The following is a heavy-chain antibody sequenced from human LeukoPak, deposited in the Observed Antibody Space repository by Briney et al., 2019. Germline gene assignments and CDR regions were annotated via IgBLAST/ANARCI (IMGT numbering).Heavy chain of an antibody. Sequence: KPGRSLRLSCTASGLAFSEYGMHWVRQAPGKGLEWVSSITSRGDYIFYADSVKGRFTISRDNAKNSLYLQMNSLRADDTAVYYCAREMSTIQDLDYWGLGTLVTVSS. CDR1: GLAFSEYG. CDR3: AREMSTIQDLDY. V-gene: IGHV3-21*01. CDR2: ITSRGDYI. J-gene: IGHJ4*02. D-gene: IGHD5-24*01.